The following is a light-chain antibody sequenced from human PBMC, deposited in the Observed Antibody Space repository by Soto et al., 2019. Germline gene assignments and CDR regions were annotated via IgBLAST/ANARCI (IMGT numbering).Light chain of an antibody. CDR3: PSYDSSLRVSV. CDR2: GNS. CDR1: SSNIGAGYD. J-gene: IGLJ2*01. V-gene: IGLV1-40*01. Sequence: QSVLTQPPSVSGAPGQRVTISCTGSSSNIGAGYDVHWYQQLPGTAPKLLIYGNSNRPSGVPDRFSGSKSGTSASLAITGLHDEDEADYYCPSYDSSLRVSVFGGGTKLTVL.